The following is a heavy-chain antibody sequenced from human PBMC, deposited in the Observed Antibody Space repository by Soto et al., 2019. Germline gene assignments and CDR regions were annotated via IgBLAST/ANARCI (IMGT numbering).Heavy chain of an antibody. D-gene: IGHD6-19*01. J-gene: IGHJ5*02. Sequence: EVQLVESGGGLVKPGGSLRLSCAASGFTFSSYSMNWVRQAPGKGLEWVSSISSSSSYIYYADSVKGRFTISRDNAKNSLYLHMNSLRAEDTAVYYCARAVRWVAGTWAWFDPWGQGPLVTVSS. V-gene: IGHV3-21*01. CDR1: GFTFSSYS. CDR2: ISSSSSYI. CDR3: ARAVRWVAGTWAWFDP.